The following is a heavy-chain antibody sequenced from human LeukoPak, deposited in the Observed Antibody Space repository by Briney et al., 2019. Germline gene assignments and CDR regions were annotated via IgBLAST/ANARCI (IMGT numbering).Heavy chain of an antibody. Sequence: PSETLSLTCTVSGYSISSGYYWGWIRQPPGKGLEWIGSIYHSGSTYYNPSLKSRVTISVDTSKNQFSLKLTSVTAADTAVYYCTREGYQWLAYWFDPWGQGTLVTVSS. CDR3: TREGYQWLAYWFDP. CDR2: IYHSGST. CDR1: GYSISSGYY. J-gene: IGHJ5*02. V-gene: IGHV4-38-2*02. D-gene: IGHD6-19*01.